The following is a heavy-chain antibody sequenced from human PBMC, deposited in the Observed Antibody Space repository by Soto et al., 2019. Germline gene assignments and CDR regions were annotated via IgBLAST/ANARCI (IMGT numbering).Heavy chain of an antibody. D-gene: IGHD6-19*01. CDR3: ARDGEQWLGRYYYYYGMDV. CDR1: GGSISSYY. J-gene: IGHJ6*02. Sequence: SETLSLTCTVSGGSISSYYWSWTRQPPGKGLEWIGYIYYSGSTNYNPSLKSRVTISVDTSKNQFSLKLSSVTAADTAVYYCARDGEQWLGRYYYYYGMDVWGQGTTVTVSS. V-gene: IGHV4-59*01. CDR2: IYYSGST.